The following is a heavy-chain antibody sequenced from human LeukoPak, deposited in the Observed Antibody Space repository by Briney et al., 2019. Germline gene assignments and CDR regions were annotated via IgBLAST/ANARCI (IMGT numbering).Heavy chain of an antibody. CDR3: ARAEGDYDIVTGYSGFVWFDP. D-gene: IGHD3-9*01. CDR1: GGSISSYY. Sequence: SETLSLTCTVSGGSISSYYWSWIRQPAGQGLEWIGRIYIIGSTNYNPSLTSRVTMSVDTSKNQFSLNLSSVTAADTAVYYCARAEGDYDIVTGYSGFVWFDPWGQGTLVTVSS. CDR2: IYIIGST. J-gene: IGHJ5*02. V-gene: IGHV4-4*07.